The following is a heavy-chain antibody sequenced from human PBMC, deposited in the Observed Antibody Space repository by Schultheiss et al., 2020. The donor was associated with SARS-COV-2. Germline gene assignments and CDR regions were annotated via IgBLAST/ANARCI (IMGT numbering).Heavy chain of an antibody. CDR2: ISYDGSNK. V-gene: IGHV3-30*03. CDR3: ASEANSYGYFDY. CDR1: GFTFSSYG. Sequence: GGSLRLSCAASGFTFSSYGMHWVRQAPGKGLEWVAVISYDGSNKYYADSVKGRFTISRDNSKNTLYLQMNSLRVEDTAVYYCASEANSYGYFDYWGQGTLVTVSS. D-gene: IGHD5-18*01. J-gene: IGHJ4*02.